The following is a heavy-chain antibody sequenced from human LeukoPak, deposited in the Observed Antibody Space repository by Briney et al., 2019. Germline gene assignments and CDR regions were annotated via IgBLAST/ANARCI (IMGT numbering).Heavy chain of an antibody. V-gene: IGHV4-38-2*01. Sequence: PSETLSLTCAVSGYSISSGYYWGWIRQAPGKGLEWIGSIYHSGSTYYNPSLKSRGTISVDTSKNQFSLKLSSVTAADTAVYYCAGGIAVAGTDYYGMDVWGKGTTVTVSS. CDR3: AGGIAVAGTDYYGMDV. CDR2: IYHSGST. D-gene: IGHD6-19*01. CDR1: GYSISSGYY. J-gene: IGHJ6*04.